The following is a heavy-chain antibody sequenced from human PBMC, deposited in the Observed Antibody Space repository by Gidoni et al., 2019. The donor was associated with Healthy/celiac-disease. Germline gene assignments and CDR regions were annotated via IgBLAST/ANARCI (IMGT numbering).Heavy chain of an antibody. V-gene: IGHV1-18*01. CDR1: GYTFTSSG. CDR3: ARVPTLEYYDFWSGYSTTNWFDP. D-gene: IGHD3-3*01. J-gene: IGHJ5*02. Sequence: QVQLVQSGAEVKKPGASVKVSCKASGYTFTSSGISRVRQAPGQGLEWMGWISAYKGNTNYAQKLQGIVTMTTDTSTSTAYMELRSLRSDDTAVYYCARVPTLEYYDFWSGYSTTNWFDPWGQGTLVTVSS. CDR2: ISAYKGNT.